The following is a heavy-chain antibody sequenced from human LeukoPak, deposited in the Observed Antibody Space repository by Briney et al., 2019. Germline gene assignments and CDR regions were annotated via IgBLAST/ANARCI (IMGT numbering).Heavy chain of an antibody. CDR2: TNPSGGST. CDR1: GYTFTSYY. Sequence: GASVKVSCKASGYTFTSYYMHWVRQAPGQGLEWMGITNPSGGSTSYAQKFQGRVTMTRDTSTSTVYMELSSLRSEDTAVYYCARGDYYDSSGYLQFDYWGQGTLVTVSS. V-gene: IGHV1-46*01. J-gene: IGHJ4*02. D-gene: IGHD3-22*01. CDR3: ARGDYYDSSGYLQFDY.